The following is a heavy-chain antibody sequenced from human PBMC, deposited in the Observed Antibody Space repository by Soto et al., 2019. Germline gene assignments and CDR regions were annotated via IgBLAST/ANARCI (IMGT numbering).Heavy chain of an antibody. CDR1: GFTFSSYG. CDR2: ISYDGSNK. D-gene: IGHD6-6*01. CDR3: AKDIRVAARHYYYYYGMDV. Sequence: QVQLVESGGGVVQPGRSLRLSCAASGFTFSSYGMHWVRQDPGKGLEWVAVISYDGSNKYYADSVKGRFTISRDNSKNTLYLQMNSLRAEDTAVYYCAKDIRVAARHYYYYYGMDVWGQGTTVTVSS. V-gene: IGHV3-30*18. J-gene: IGHJ6*02.